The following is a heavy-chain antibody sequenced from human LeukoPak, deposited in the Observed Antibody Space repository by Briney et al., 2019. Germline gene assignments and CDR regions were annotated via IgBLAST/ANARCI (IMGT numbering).Heavy chain of an antibody. Sequence: PGGSLRLSCAASGFTVSSNYMNWVRQAPGKGLEWVSSIYSAGNIYYADSAKGRFTISRDNSKNTLYLQMNSLRAEDTAVYYCAKDWEGDYGVDYWGQGTLVTVSS. CDR1: GFTVSSNY. D-gene: IGHD4-17*01. CDR2: IYSAGNI. V-gene: IGHV3-66*01. J-gene: IGHJ4*02. CDR3: AKDWEGDYGVDY.